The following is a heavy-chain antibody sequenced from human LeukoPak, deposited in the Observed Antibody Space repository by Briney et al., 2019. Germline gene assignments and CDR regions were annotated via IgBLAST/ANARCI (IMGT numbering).Heavy chain of an antibody. J-gene: IGHJ4*02. Sequence: PGGSLRLSCAASGFTFNNYAMNWVRQAPGKGLEWVSSISGGGETTYYADSAKGRFTISRDNSQNTLYLQMNSLRAEDTAVYYCAREGMYYYDSSGLSTHFDYWGQGTLVTVSS. D-gene: IGHD3-22*01. CDR2: ISGGGETT. CDR1: GFTFNNYA. V-gene: IGHV3-23*01. CDR3: AREGMYYYDSSGLSTHFDY.